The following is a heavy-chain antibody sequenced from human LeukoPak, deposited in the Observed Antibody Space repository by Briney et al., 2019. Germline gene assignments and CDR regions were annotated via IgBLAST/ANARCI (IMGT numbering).Heavy chain of an antibody. D-gene: IGHD3-9*01. V-gene: IGHV3-30*03. CDR2: ISYDGSNK. CDR3: VDILTGYANS. J-gene: IGHJ4*02. Sequence: GGSLRLSCAASGFTFSSYGMHWVRQAPGKGLEWVAVISYDGSNKYYADSVKGRSTISRDNSKNTLYLQMNSLRAEDTAVYYCVDILTGYANSWGQGTLVTVSS. CDR1: GFTFSSYG.